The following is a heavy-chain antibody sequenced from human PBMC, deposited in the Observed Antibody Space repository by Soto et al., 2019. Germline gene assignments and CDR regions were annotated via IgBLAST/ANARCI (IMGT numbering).Heavy chain of an antibody. V-gene: IGHV3-30*18. Sequence: QPGGSLRLSCAASGFTFSSYGMHWVRQAPGKGLEWVAVISYDGSNKYYADSVKGRFTISRDNSKNTLYLQMNSLRAEDTAVYYCAKDERNYGGNPAPGYFDYWGQGTLVTVSS. CDR2: ISYDGSNK. CDR3: AKDERNYGGNPAPGYFDY. CDR1: GFTFSSYG. D-gene: IGHD4-17*01. J-gene: IGHJ4*02.